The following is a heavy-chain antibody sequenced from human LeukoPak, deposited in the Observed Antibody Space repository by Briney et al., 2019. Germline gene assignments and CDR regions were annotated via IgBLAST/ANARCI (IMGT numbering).Heavy chain of an antibody. CDR3: ARPYYYDSSGYYSPLDY. CDR2: IWYDGSNK. J-gene: IGHJ4*02. CDR1: GFTFSSYG. D-gene: IGHD3-22*01. Sequence: GGSLRLSCAASGFTFSSYGMHWVRQAPGKGREWVAVIWYDGSNKYYADSVKGRFTISRDNSKNTLYLQMNSLRAEDTAVNYCARPYYYDSSGYYSPLDYWGQGTLVTVSS. V-gene: IGHV3-33*01.